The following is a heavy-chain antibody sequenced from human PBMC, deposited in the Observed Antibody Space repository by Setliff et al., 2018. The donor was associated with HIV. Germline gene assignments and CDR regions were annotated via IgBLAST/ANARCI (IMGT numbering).Heavy chain of an antibody. V-gene: IGHV1-18*01. J-gene: IGHJ3*02. CDR2: ISAHDGHT. CDR1: GYSFTSYV. CDR3: ARGVPADAYAFDI. Sequence: GASVKVSCKASGYSFTSYVFTWVRQAPGQGLEWMGWISAHDGHTDYAQKFQDRVTMSTDTSTTTAFMELRSLISDDTAVYYCARGVPADAYAFDIWGQGTLVTVSS. D-gene: IGHD2-2*01.